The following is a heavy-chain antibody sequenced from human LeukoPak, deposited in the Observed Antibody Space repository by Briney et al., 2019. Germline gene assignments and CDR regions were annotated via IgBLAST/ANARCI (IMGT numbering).Heavy chain of an antibody. Sequence: SVKVSCKASGGTFSSYAISWVRQAPGQGLEWMGGIIPIFGTANYAQKFQGRVTITADESTSTAYMELSSPRSEDTAVYYCARNLEQQLDSSIDYWGQGTLVTVSS. CDR2: IIPIFGTA. J-gene: IGHJ4*02. CDR1: GGTFSSYA. CDR3: ARNLEQQLDSSIDY. D-gene: IGHD6-13*01. V-gene: IGHV1-69*13.